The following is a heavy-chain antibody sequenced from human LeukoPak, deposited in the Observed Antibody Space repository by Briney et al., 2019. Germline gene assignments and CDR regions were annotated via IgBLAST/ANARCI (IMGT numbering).Heavy chain of an antibody. V-gene: IGHV3-43*02. CDR1: GLTFDDYV. CDR2: ISGDGGTT. Sequence: GGSLRLSCAASGLTFDDYVMHWVRQAPGKGLEWVSLISGDGGTTYYADSVKGRFTISRDNSKKSLYLQMNSLRTEDSALYYCAKQTRLCSGGSCYSAPFDYWGQGTLVTVSS. D-gene: IGHD2-15*01. CDR3: AKQTRLCSGGSCYSAPFDY. J-gene: IGHJ4*02.